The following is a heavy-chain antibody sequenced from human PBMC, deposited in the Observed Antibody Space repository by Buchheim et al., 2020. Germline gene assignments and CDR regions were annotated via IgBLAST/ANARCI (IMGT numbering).Heavy chain of an antibody. CDR3: ARIARSYGMDV. CDR2: IDHRGST. Sequence: QVQLQQWGAGLLKPSETLSLTCAVYGGSFSVYYWSWIRQPPGKGLEWIGEIDHRGSTNYNPSLKSRVTISIDAYTNKLSLKLSSVTAADTAVYYCARIARSYGMDVWGQGTT. V-gene: IGHV4-34*01. CDR1: GGSFSVYY. J-gene: IGHJ6*02.